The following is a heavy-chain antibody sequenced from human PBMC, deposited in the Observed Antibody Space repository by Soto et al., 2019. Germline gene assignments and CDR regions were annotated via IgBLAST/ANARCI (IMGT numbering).Heavy chain of an antibody. CDR2: IYYSGST. CDR1: GGSISSGGYY. CDR3: AIRNGSESYYVDY. Sequence: QVQLQESGPGLVKPSQTLSLTCTVSGGSISSGGYYWSWIRQHPGKGLEWIGYIYYSGSTYYNPSLKSRINISVHTSKNQFSLQLSCVTAAATAVYYCAIRNGSESYYVDYWGQGTQVTVSS. D-gene: IGHD3-10*01. J-gene: IGHJ4*02. V-gene: IGHV4-31*03.